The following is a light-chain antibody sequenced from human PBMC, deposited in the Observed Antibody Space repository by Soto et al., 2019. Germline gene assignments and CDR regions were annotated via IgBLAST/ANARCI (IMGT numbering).Light chain of an antibody. CDR3: TSWTTSTTMK. V-gene: IGLV2-14*01. CDR1: SSDVGAYNY. Sequence: QSALTQPASVSGSPGQSITISSTGTSSDVGAYNYVSWYQQHPGKAPKLMIYDVNIRPSGVSNRFSGSKSGNTASLTISGLQAEDEADYYCTSWTTSTTMKVGGGTKLTVL. J-gene: IGLJ2*01. CDR2: DVN.